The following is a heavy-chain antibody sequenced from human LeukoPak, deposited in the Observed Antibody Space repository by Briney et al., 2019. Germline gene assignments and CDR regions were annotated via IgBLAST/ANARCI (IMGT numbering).Heavy chain of an antibody. CDR1: GFTFSSYG. D-gene: IGHD3-10*01. CDR2: IRYDGSNK. Sequence: GGSLRLSCAASGFTFSSYGMHWVRQAPGKGLEWVAFIRYDGSNKCYADSVKGRFTISRDNSKNTLYLQMNSLRAEDTAVYYCAKDGSLWFGEAPTDYWGQGTLVTVSS. J-gene: IGHJ4*02. CDR3: AKDGSLWFGEAPTDY. V-gene: IGHV3-30*02.